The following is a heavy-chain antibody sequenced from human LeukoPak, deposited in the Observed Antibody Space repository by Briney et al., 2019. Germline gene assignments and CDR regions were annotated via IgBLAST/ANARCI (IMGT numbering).Heavy chain of an antibody. V-gene: IGHV4-38-2*02. J-gene: IGHJ4*02. Sequence: SETLSLTCSVSGYSIDNGYYWAWIRQPPGKGLEWIGSIYHSGSAYYNPSLKSRVTISVDTSKNQFSLRLTSVTATDTAVYYCARDNIEVMPYYWGQGILVTVSS. CDR3: ARDNIEVMPYY. CDR2: IYHSGSA. CDR1: GYSIDNGYY. D-gene: IGHD2-2*01.